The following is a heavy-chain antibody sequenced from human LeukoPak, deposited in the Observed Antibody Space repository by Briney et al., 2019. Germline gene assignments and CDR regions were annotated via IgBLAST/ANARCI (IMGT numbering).Heavy chain of an antibody. Sequence: GGSLRLSCAASGFTFDDYTMHWVRQAPGKGLEWVSLISWDGGSTYYADSVKGRFTISRDNSKNTLYLQMNSLRAEDTAVYYCAKDDSSPYYYYYMDVWGKGTTVTVSS. CDR2: ISWDGGST. D-gene: IGHD6-19*01. CDR1: GFTFDDYT. CDR3: AKDDSSPYYYYYMDV. V-gene: IGHV3-43*01. J-gene: IGHJ6*03.